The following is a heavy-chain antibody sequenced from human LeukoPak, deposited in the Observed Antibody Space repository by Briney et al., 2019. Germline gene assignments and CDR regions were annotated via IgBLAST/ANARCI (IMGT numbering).Heavy chain of an antibody. Sequence: GRSLRLSCAASGLTFSSYGMYWVRQAPGKGLEWVAVISYDGSNKYYADSVRGRFTISRDNSKNTLYLQVNSLRAEDTAVYYCAKILPDTVTADYWGQGTLVTVSS. CDR2: ISYDGSNK. J-gene: IGHJ4*02. CDR1: GLTFSSYG. V-gene: IGHV3-30*18. D-gene: IGHD4-11*01. CDR3: AKILPDTVTADY.